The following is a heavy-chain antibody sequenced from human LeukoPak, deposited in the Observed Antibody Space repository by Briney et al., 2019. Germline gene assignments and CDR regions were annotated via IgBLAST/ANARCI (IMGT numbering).Heavy chain of an antibody. CDR2: ISGSGGST. Sequence: GGSLRLSCAASGFTFSSYAMSWVRQAPGKGLEWVSAISGSGGSTYYADSVKGRFTISRDNSKNTLYLQMNSLRAEDTAVYYCANHQEIAAAPYYFDYWGQGTLVTVSS. J-gene: IGHJ4*02. D-gene: IGHD6-13*01. CDR3: ANHQEIAAAPYYFDY. V-gene: IGHV3-23*01. CDR1: GFTFSSYA.